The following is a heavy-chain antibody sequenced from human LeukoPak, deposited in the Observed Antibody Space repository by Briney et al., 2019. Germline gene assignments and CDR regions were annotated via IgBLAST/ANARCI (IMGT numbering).Heavy chain of an antibody. D-gene: IGHD3-10*01. Sequence: GGSLRLSCAASGFSFHDYAMHWVRQTPGKGLEWVSLSSWDDGSTYCADSVKGRFTISRDNSKNSLYLQMNSLRTEDTALYYCAKDPPTNRLLWFGELGGGGNYYYMDVWGKGTTVTISS. CDR3: AKDPPTNRLLWFGELGGGGNYYYMDV. J-gene: IGHJ6*03. CDR1: GFSFHDYA. CDR2: SSWDDGST. V-gene: IGHV3-43*01.